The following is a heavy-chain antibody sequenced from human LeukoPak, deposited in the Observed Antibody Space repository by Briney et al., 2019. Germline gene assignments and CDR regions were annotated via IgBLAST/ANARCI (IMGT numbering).Heavy chain of an antibody. D-gene: IGHD6-13*01. Sequence: SETLSLTCTVSGGSISSSSYYWGWIRQPPGKGLEWIGSIYYSGSTYYNPSLKSRVTISVDTSKNQFSLKLSSVTAADTAVYYCARDMVAAAGNFDYWGQGTLVTVSS. V-gene: IGHV4-39*07. J-gene: IGHJ4*02. CDR3: ARDMVAAAGNFDY. CDR2: IYYSGST. CDR1: GGSISSSSYY.